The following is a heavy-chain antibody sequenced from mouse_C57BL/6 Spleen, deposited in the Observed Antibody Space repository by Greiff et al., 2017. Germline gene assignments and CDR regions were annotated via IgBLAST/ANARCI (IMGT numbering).Heavy chain of an antibody. D-gene: IGHD2-5*01. CDR2: IDPETGGT. CDR1: GYTFTDYE. CDR3: TRSDYSTFDY. J-gene: IGHJ2*01. V-gene: IGHV1-15*01. Sequence: QVQLQQSGAELVRPGASVTLSCKASGYTFTDYEMHWVKHTPVHGLEWIGAIDPETGGTAYNQKFKGKAILTADKSSSTAYMELRSLTSEDSAVYYCTRSDYSTFDYWGQGTTLTVSS.